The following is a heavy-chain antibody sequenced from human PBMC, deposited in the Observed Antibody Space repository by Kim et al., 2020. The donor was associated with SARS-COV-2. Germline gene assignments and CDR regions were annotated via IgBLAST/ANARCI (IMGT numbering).Heavy chain of an antibody. D-gene: IGHD1-1*01. J-gene: IGHJ4*02. CDR3: ARDLAYNDNRGTFDN. Sequence: VKGRLTIARDKSKNTLYLQMNSLRAEDTAVYYCARDLAYNDNRGTFDNWGQGTMVTVSS. V-gene: IGHV3-30*01.